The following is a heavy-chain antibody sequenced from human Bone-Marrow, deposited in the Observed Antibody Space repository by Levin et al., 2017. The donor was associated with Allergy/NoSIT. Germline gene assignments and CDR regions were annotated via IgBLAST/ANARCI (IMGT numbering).Heavy chain of an antibody. Sequence: PSETLSLTCSVSGVSLSSSPYYWGWIRQSPGKGLEWLGSIYKSGDTYYNPSLKSRVTISVDTTNNQISLKLNSVTAADTAVYYCARPLTYDDVWTPSFFWGQGTLVTVSS. V-gene: IGHV4-39*01. CDR1: GVSLSSSPYY. CDR2: IYKSGDT. J-gene: IGHJ4*02. D-gene: IGHD3-3*01. CDR3: ARPLTYDDVWTPSFF.